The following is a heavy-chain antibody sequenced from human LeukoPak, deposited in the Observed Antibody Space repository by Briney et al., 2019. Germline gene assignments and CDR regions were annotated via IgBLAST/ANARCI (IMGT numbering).Heavy chain of an antibody. D-gene: IGHD6-13*01. Sequence: ESSETLSLTCTVSGDSISSSPYYWSWVRQPPGKGLEWIGTIYYRGSTSYNPSLKSRVTIPVDTSTNQFSLKLSSVTAADTAVYYCASDRQNSWFYFWGQGTLVTVSS. CDR2: IYYRGST. J-gene: IGHJ4*02. V-gene: IGHV4-39*01. CDR1: GDSISSSPYY. CDR3: ASDRQNSWFYF.